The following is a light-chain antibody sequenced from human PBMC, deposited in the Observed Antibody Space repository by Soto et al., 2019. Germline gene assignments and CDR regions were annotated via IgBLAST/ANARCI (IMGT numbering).Light chain of an antibody. CDR1: QDIRSD. CDR3: LQDDTYPLT. J-gene: IGKJ4*01. V-gene: IGKV1-6*02. CDR2: GAS. Sequence: AIQMTQSPSSLSASVGDRVTVTCRASQDIRSDLGWYQQKPGKAPRLLIYGASILQSGVPSRFSGSGSGTEFTLTISSLQPEDFATYYCLQDDTYPLTFGGGTKVDVK.